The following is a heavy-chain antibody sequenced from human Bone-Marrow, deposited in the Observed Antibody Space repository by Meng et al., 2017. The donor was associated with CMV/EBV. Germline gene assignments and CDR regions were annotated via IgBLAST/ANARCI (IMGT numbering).Heavy chain of an antibody. CDR1: GFTLRRYW. V-gene: IGHV3-74*03. CDR3: ARGVAESLGWEMGY. J-gene: IGHJ4*02. CDR2: IDSDGRDI. D-gene: IGHD1-26*01. Sequence: EVEVVESGGGLVRPGGSLRLSCAVSGFTLRRYWMHWVRQAPGKGLEWVSRIDSDGRDITYADSVRGRFTISRDDAKNTLYLQMNSLRVEDTAVYYCARGVAESLGWEMGYWGQGTLVTVSS.